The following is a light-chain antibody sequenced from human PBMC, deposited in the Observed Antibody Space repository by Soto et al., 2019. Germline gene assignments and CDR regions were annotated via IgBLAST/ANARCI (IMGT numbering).Light chain of an antibody. V-gene: IGKV3-20*01. Sequence: EIMLTQSPGTLSLSPGERVTLSCRASQSVSSNFLAWYQQKPGQAPRLLIYGASNRAAGIPDRFSGSGSGTDFTLTISRLEPEDFAVYYCHQYSSSRRTFGQGTKVDI. CDR2: GAS. J-gene: IGKJ1*01. CDR1: QSVSSNF. CDR3: HQYSSSRRT.